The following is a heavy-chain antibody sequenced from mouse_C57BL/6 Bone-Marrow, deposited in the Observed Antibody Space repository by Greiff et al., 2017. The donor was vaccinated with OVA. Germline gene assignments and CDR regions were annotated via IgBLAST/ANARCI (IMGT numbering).Heavy chain of an antibody. CDR2: IDPENGDT. V-gene: IGHV14-4*01. J-gene: IGHJ1*03. CDR1: GFNIKDDY. CDR3: TTSRYWYFDV. Sequence: EVQLQQSGAELVRPGASVKLSCTASGFNIKDDYMHWVKQRPEQGLEWIGWIDPENGDTEYASKFQGKATITADTSSNTAYRQLSSLTSEDTAVYYCTTSRYWYFDVWGTGTTVTVSS. D-gene: IGHD1-1*01.